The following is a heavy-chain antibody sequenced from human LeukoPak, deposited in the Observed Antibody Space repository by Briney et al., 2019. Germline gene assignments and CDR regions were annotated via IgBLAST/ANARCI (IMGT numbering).Heavy chain of an antibody. Sequence: PGGSLRLSCAASGFTFSSYGMHWVRQAPGKGLEWVAFIRYDGSNKYYADSVKGRFTISRDNFQNTLYLQMNSLRAEDTPVYYFAKTFWAAAGPLFDYWGQGTLVTVSS. J-gene: IGHJ4*02. CDR3: AKTFWAAAGPLFDY. CDR2: IRYDGSNK. V-gene: IGHV3-30*02. CDR1: GFTFSSYG. D-gene: IGHD6-13*01.